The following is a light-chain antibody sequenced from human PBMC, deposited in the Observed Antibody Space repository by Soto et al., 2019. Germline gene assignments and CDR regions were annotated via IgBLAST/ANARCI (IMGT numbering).Light chain of an antibody. CDR1: QSIRSW. J-gene: IGKJ4*01. CDR3: QQYESYSPLS. CDR2: DAY. Sequence: DIQMTQSPSILSASVGDRVTITCRASQSIRSWLAWYQQKPGKAPKLLIYDAYSLESGVPSRFSVRRSGTEFTLTSAGLQPEDFATYYCQQYESYSPLSFGGGTKVEIK. V-gene: IGKV1-5*01.